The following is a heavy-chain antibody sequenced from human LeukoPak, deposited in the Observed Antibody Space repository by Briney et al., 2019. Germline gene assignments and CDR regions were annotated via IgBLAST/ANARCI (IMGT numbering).Heavy chain of an antibody. D-gene: IGHD1-26*01. V-gene: IGHV4-59*01. Sequence: SETLSLTCTVSGGSISSYYWSWSRQPPGKGLEWSWYIYYSGSTNYNPSLKSRVTISVDTSKNQFSMKLSSVTAADTAVYYCASYSGSFDAFDIWGQGTMVTVSS. J-gene: IGHJ3*02. CDR2: IYYSGST. CDR1: GGSISSYY. CDR3: ASYSGSFDAFDI.